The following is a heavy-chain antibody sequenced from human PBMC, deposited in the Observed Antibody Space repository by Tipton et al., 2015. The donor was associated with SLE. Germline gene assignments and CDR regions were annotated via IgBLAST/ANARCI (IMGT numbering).Heavy chain of an antibody. J-gene: IGHJ4*02. D-gene: IGHD1-14*01. CDR3: VSGVGNTGRLHY. V-gene: IGHV4-38-2*01. CDR1: GYSISSGYY. Sequence: TLPLTCAVSGYSISSGYYWGWIRQSPVKGLEWIGIVYRTAYYNPSLKSRVTVSVETSKNEVSLKLNSVTASDTAVYYCVSGVGNTGRLHYWGQGALVTVSS. CDR2: VYRTA.